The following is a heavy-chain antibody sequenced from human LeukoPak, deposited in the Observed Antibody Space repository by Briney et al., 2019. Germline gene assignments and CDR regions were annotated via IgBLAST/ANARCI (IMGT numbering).Heavy chain of an antibody. CDR3: ATTNDGGGYQWGDFFDF. CDR2: IIPNLGTT. V-gene: IGHV1-69*04. J-gene: IGHJ4*02. Sequence: SVKVSCKASGGTSNSHAISWVRQALGQGLEWMGRIIPNLGTTNRAQNFQDRVALTADKSTNTAYMELTSLTSDDTAVYYCATTNDGGGYQWGDFFDFWGQGTLVTVSS. D-gene: IGHD3-22*01. CDR1: GGTSNSHA.